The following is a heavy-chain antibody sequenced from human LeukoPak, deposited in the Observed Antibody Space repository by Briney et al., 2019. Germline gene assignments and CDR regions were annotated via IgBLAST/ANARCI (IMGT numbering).Heavy chain of an antibody. CDR1: AFTFSSYA. Sequence: PGGSLRLSCAASAFTFSSYAMHWVRPAPGQGLEWVAVISYDGSNNYYADPVKGTFTISRDNSKNTLYLQMNSLRAEDTAVYYCPRERYYYDSSGSYYFDYWGQGTLVTVSS. CDR3: PRERYYYDSSGSYYFDY. CDR2: ISYDGSNN. D-gene: IGHD3-22*01. V-gene: IGHV3-30-3*01. J-gene: IGHJ4*02.